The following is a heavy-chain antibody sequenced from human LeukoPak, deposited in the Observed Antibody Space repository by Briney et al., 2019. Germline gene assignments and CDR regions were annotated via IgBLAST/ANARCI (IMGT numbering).Heavy chain of an antibody. CDR3: AAASVAVPASY. Sequence: GGSLRLSCVGSRFSISSYWMSWVRQAPGKGLEWMANINQDGSEIYYLDSVKGRFTISRDNAKNSLYLQMKGLRVEDTAVYECAAASVAVPASYWGQGSLVTVSS. J-gene: IGHJ4*01. V-gene: IGHV3-7*01. CDR1: RFSISSYW. D-gene: IGHD3-22*01. CDR2: INQDGSEI.